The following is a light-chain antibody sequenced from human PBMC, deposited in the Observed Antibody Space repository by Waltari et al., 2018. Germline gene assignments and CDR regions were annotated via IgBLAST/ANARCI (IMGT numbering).Light chain of an antibody. V-gene: IGLV3-21*02. CDR2: DDS. CDR1: IIGSNS. CDR3: QVWESRSDVV. Sequence: SYVLTQPPSVSVAPGQTARVTCGGNIIGSNSVQWYQQKSGQAPVLVVADDSDRPSGIPERFSGSNAGNTATLTISGVEAGDEADYYCQVWESRSDVVFGGGTKLTVL. J-gene: IGLJ2*01.